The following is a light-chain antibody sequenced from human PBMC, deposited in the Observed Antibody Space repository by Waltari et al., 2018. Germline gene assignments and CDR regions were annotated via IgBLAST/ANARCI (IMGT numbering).Light chain of an antibody. J-gene: IGLJ3*02. CDR2: DGV. Sequence: SYVVTQAPSVSVAPRHTATITCGGNYISTKEVHWYQQRPGQAPVLVVYDGVDRPSGIPERFSGSRSGHTATLTIFRVEAGDEADYYCQVWDIVSDWVFGGGTKLTVL. CDR3: QVWDIVSDWV. CDR1: YISTKE. V-gene: IGLV3-21*02.